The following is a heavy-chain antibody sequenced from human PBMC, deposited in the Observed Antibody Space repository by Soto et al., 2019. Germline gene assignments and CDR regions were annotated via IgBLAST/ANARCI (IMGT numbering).Heavy chain of an antibody. J-gene: IGHJ1*01. Sequence: QITLKESGPTLVKPTQPLTLTCTFSGFSLSTAGVGVGWIRQPPGKALEWLTLIYSDEVKLYSPSLKSRLTIPNATSQNQVALTMTNLDPADTATYYCSHSTGSDSSAYYYEYFHHLGQGTLVTVSS. CDR1: GFSLSTAGVG. D-gene: IGHD3-22*01. V-gene: IGHV2-5*02. CDR2: IYSDEVK. CDR3: SHSTGSDSSAYYYEYFHH.